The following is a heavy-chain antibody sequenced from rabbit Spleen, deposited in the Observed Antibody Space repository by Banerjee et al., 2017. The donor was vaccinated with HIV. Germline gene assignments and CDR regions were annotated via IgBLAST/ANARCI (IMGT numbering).Heavy chain of an antibody. J-gene: IGHJ4*01. CDR2: INSYTGKP. Sequence: QEQLEESGGGLVTPEGSLTLTCKASGFSFSDRDVMCWVRQAPGKGLQWIACINSYTGKPVYATWAKGRFTISRTSSTTVTLQMTSLTAADTATYFCARDLASVVGWNFSVWGPGTLVTVS. D-gene: IGHD3-1*01. V-gene: IGHV1S45*01. CDR1: GFSFSDRDV. CDR3: ARDLASVVGWNFSV.